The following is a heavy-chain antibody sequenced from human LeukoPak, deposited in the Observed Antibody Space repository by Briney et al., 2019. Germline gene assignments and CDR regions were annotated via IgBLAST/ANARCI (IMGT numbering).Heavy chain of an antibody. V-gene: IGHV3-30*01. CDR2: ILYDGSNK. D-gene: IGHD6-19*01. J-gene: IGHJ6*02. CDR1: GFTFNSHA. CDR3: ARVVAGSVYNYGMDV. Sequence: GGSLRLSCAVSGFTFNSHAMCWVRLARGKGLQGVAVILYDGSNKYYADSVKGRFIISRDNSKNTLYLHMNSLTAEDTAVYYCARVVAGSVYNYGMDVWGQGTTVTVSS.